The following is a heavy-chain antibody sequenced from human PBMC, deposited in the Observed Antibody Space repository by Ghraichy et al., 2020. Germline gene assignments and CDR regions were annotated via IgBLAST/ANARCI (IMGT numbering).Heavy chain of an antibody. J-gene: IGHJ3*02. CDR1: GFTFSGSA. Sequence: GGSLRLSCAASGFTFSGSAMHWVRQASGKGLEWVGRIRSKANSYATAYAASVKGRFTISRDDSKNTAYLQMNSLKTEDTAVYYCTSSYYYDSSGYYYPHAFDIWGQGTMVTVSS. V-gene: IGHV3-73*01. CDR2: IRSKANSYAT. D-gene: IGHD3-22*01. CDR3: TSSYYYDSSGYYYPHAFDI.